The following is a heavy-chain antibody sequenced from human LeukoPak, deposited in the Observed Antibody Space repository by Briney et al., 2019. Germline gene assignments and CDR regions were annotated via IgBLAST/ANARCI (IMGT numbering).Heavy chain of an antibody. D-gene: IGHD3-22*01. J-gene: IGHJ4*02. CDR2: IWYDGSNK. CDR1: GFTLSSYG. V-gene: IGHV3-33*01. Sequence: PGRSLRLSCAASGFTLSSYGMHWVRQAPGKGLEWVAVIWYDGSNKYYADSVKGRFTISRDNSKNTLYLQMNSLRAEDTAVYYCARDRGYYDSSGGDYWGQGTLVTVSS. CDR3: ARDRGYYDSSGGDY.